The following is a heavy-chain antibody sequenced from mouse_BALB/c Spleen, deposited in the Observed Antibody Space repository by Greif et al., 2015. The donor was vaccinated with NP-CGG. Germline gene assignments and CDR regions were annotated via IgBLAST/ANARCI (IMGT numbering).Heavy chain of an antibody. CDR3: ASYYYGSSYAMDY. V-gene: IGHV1-7*01. J-gene: IGHJ4*01. CDR2: INPSTGYT. Sequence: VHLVESGAELAKPGASVKMSCKASGYTFTSYWMHWVKQRPGQGLEWIGYINPSTGYTEYNQKFKDKATLTADKSSSTAYMQLSSLTSEDSAVCYCASYYYGSSYAMDYWGQGTSVTVSS. CDR1: GYTFTSYW. D-gene: IGHD1-1*01.